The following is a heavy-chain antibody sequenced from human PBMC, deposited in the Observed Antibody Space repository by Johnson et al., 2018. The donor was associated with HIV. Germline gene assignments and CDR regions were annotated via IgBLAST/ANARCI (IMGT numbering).Heavy chain of an antibody. CDR3: ARITKVGPILSDAFDF. CDR2: IYSGGST. J-gene: IGHJ3*01. D-gene: IGHD1-26*01. CDR1: GFTVSSNY. V-gene: IGHV3-53*05. Sequence: VRLVETGGGLIQPGGSLRLSCAASGFTVSSNYMSWVRQAPGKGLEWVSVIYSGGSTYYADSVKGRFTISRDNSKNTLYLQMNSLRAEDTAVYYCARITKVGPILSDAFDFWGQGTMVTVSS.